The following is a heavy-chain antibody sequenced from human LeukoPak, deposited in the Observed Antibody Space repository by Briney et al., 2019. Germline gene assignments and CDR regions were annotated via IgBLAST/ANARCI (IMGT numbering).Heavy chain of an antibody. D-gene: IGHD2-15*01. J-gene: IGHJ3*02. Sequence: SETLSLTCAVYGGSFSGYQWSWIRQPPGKGLEWIGYIYYSGSTNYNPSLKSRVTISVDTSKNQFSLKLSSVTAADTAVYYCARRLCSGGSCYSGSYDAFDIWGQGTMVTVSS. V-gene: IGHV4-59*01. CDR1: GGSFSGYQ. CDR2: IYYSGST. CDR3: ARRLCSGGSCYSGSYDAFDI.